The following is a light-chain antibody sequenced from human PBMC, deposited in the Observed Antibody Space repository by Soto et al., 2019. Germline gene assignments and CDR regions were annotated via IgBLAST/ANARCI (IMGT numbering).Light chain of an antibody. CDR1: NSDIGGHNF. Sequence: QSVLTQPASVSGSPGQSITISCTGTNSDIGGHNFVSWYQLHPGKGPKLMISEVSNRPSGVSNRFSGSKSGNTASPTISGLQAEDEADYYCSSYTSSSTLYVFGTGTKVTVL. CDR3: SSYTSSSTLYV. CDR2: EVS. J-gene: IGLJ1*01. V-gene: IGLV2-14*01.